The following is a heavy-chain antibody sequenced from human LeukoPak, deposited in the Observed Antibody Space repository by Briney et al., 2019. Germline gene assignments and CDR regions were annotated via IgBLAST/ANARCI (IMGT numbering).Heavy chain of an antibody. D-gene: IGHD3-22*01. V-gene: IGHV4-39*01. CDR3: ATYYYDSSGYYYYFDY. J-gene: IGHJ4*02. Sequence: SETLSLTCTVSGGSISSSSYYWGWIRQPPGKGLEWIGSIYYSGSTYYNPSLKSRVTISVDTSKNQFSLKLSSVTAADTAVYYCATYYYDSSGYYYYFDYWGQGTLVTVSS. CDR1: GGSISSSSYY. CDR2: IYYSGST.